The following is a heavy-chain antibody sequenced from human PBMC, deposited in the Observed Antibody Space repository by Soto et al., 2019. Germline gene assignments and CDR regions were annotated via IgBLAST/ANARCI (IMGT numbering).Heavy chain of an antibody. CDR2: ISSSSSYI. CDR3: ARKAYQFRYFDY. CDR1: GFTFSSYS. D-gene: IGHD2-2*01. J-gene: IGHJ4*02. V-gene: IGHV3-21*01. Sequence: GGSLRLSCAASGFTFSSYSMNWVRQAPGKGLEWVSSISSSSSYIYYADSVKGRFTISRDNAKNSLYLQMNSLRAEDTAVYYCARKAYQFRYFDYWGQGTLVTVSS.